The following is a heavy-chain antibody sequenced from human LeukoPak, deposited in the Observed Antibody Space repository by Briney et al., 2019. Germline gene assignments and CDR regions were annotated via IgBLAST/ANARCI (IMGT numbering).Heavy chain of an antibody. CDR1: GGSISSGSYY. CDR2: IYASGST. D-gene: IGHD1-26*01. J-gene: IGHJ4*02. Sequence: SETLSLTCTVSGGSISSGSYYWSWIRQPAGKGLEWIGRIYASGSTNYNPSLKSRVTISVDTSKNQFSLKLSSVTAADTAVYYCATSIVGATRWGQGTLVTVSS. V-gene: IGHV4-61*02. CDR3: ATSIVGATR.